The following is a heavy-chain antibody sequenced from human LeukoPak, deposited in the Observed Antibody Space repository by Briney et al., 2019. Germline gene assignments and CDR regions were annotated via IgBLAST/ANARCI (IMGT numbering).Heavy chain of an antibody. D-gene: IGHD6-13*01. CDR1: GFTFSSYE. Sequence: GGSLRLSCAASGFTFSSYEMNWVRQAPGKGLEWVSYISSSGSTIYYADSVKGRFTISRDNAKNSLYLQMNSLRAEDTAVYYCATHSSSWYYLDYRGQGTLVTVSS. CDR3: ATHSSSWYYLDY. V-gene: IGHV3-48*03. J-gene: IGHJ4*02. CDR2: ISSSGSTI.